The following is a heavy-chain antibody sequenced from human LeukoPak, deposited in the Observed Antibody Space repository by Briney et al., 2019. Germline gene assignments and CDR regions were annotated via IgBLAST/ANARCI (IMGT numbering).Heavy chain of an antibody. D-gene: IGHD6-6*01. CDR2: INPGGDNT. CDR1: GYTFTKYY. J-gene: IGHJ3*02. V-gene: IGHV1-46*01. Sequence: ASVKVSCKASGYTFTKYYIHWVRQAPGQGLEWMGLINPGGDNTNYAQNFQGRVTMTRDTSTSTVYMELSRLRSDDTAVYYCARDTVPHDAFDIWGQGTMVTVSS. CDR3: ARDTVPHDAFDI.